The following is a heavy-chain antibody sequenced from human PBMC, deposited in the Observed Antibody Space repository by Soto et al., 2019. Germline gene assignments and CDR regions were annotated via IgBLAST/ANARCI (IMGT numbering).Heavy chain of an antibody. D-gene: IGHD2-15*01. CDR3: TRAYSHGPRRRRSMDV. V-gene: IGHV4-61*08. J-gene: IGHJ6*02. Sequence: QVQLQESGPGLVKPSETLSLTCTVSGGSVSSAGFYWGWIRQPPGKGLEWIGYIYDSGSTNYNPSLRGGVTLLXXAXKXXISLKLGSVPAADTAMYYCTRAYSHGPRRRRSMDVWGQGTTVTVSS. CDR2: IYDSGST. CDR1: GGSVSSAGFY.